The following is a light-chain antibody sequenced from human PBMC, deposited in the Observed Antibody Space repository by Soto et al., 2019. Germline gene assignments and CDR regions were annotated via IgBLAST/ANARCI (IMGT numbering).Light chain of an antibody. CDR1: SSDVGGYNY. V-gene: IGLV2-14*01. CDR2: DVS. J-gene: IGLJ1*01. CDR3: SSYTSRSTFV. Sequence: QSALTQPASVSGSPGQSITISCTGGSSDVGGYNYVSWYQQHPGKAPKLMIYDVSNRPSGVSNRFSGPKSGNTASLTISGLQAEDEAVFYCSSYTSRSTFVFRSGTKSP.